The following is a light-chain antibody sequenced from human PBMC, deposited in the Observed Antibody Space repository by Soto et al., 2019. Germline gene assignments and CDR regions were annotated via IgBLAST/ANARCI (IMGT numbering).Light chain of an antibody. J-gene: IGLJ2*01. Sequence: QTVVTQEPSFSVSPGGTVTLTCGLNSGSVSTNYYPSWYQQTPGQAPRTLIYNTNTRSSGVPDRFSGSILGNKAALTIAGAQADDESDYYWVLYMGGGSVVFGGGTKLTVL. CDR3: VLYMGGGSVV. CDR1: SGSVSTNYY. CDR2: NTN. V-gene: IGLV8-61*01.